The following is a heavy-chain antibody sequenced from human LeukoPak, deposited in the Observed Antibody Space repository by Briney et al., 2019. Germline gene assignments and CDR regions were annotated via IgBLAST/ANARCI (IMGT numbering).Heavy chain of an antibody. D-gene: IGHD6-19*01. CDR1: GFSFSSDA. J-gene: IGHJ4*02. Sequence: GGSLRLSCAASGFSFSSDALHWVRQAPGKGIEWVAVMSYDGSNRCYADSVKGRFTISRDNSKNTLYLQMNSLSADDTAVYFCARVLRSFQWLVAPFDYWGQGTLVTVSS. CDR2: MSYDGSNR. CDR3: ARVLRSFQWLVAPFDY. V-gene: IGHV3-30*01.